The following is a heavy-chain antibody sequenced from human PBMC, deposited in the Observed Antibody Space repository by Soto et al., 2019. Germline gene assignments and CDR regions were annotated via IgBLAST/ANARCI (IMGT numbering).Heavy chain of an antibody. J-gene: IGHJ3*02. CDR3: ARDTTSAWQLVLGVGAFDI. Sequence: PSETLSLTCTVSGGSISSGGYYWSWIRQHPGKGLEWIGYIYYSGSTYYNPSLKSRVTISVDTSKNQFSLKLSSVTAADTAVYYCARDTTSAWQLVLGVGAFDIWGQGTMVTVSS. CDR2: IYYSGST. V-gene: IGHV4-31*03. CDR1: GGSISSGGYY. D-gene: IGHD6-6*01.